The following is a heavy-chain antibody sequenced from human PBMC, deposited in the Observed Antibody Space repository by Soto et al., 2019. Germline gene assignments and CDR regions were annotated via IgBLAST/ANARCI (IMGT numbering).Heavy chain of an antibody. Sequence: SETLSLTCTVSGGSISSYYWSWNRQPPGKGLEWIGYIYYSGSTNYNPSLKGRVTISVDTSKNQFSLKLSSVTAADTAVYYCARLGGYYQAFDSWGHGALVSVSS. CDR1: GGSISSYY. D-gene: IGHD3-22*01. CDR3: ARLGGYYQAFDS. V-gene: IGHV4-59*01. CDR2: IYYSGST. J-gene: IGHJ4*01.